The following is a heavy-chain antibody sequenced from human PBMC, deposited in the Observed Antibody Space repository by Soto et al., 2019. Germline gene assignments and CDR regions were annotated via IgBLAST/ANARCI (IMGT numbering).Heavy chain of an antibody. V-gene: IGHV4-61*01. J-gene: IGHJ3*02. D-gene: IGHD6-13*01. Sequence: SETLSLTCTVSGGSVSSGSYYWSWIRQPPGKGLEWIGYIYYSGSTNYSPSLKSRVTISVDTSKNTLYLQMNSLRAEDTAVYYCARVGGSSWYEGAFDIWGQGTMVTVSS. CDR2: IYYSGST. CDR3: ARVGGSSWYEGAFDI. CDR1: GGSVSSGSYY.